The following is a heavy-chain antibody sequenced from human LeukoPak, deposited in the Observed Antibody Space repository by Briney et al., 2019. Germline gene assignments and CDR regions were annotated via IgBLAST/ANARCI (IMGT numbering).Heavy chain of an antibody. J-gene: IGHJ4*02. CDR3: ARWNRGVTTPPRYFDF. Sequence: SVTLSLTCAVYGGSFGGYYWSWIRQHPGKGLEWIGYIYYRGSTYDNPSLKSRVMISVDRSKNQFSLNLSSVTAADTAVYYCARWNRGVTTPPRYFDFWGQGTLVTVSS. D-gene: IGHD4-17*01. CDR1: GGSFGGYY. V-gene: IGHV4-31*11. CDR2: IYYRGST.